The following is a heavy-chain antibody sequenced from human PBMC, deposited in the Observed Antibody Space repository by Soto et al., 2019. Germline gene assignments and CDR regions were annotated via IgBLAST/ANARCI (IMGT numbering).Heavy chain of an antibody. CDR3: ARTNYDSSGSEVDY. V-gene: IGHV4-31*03. CDR1: GGSISSGGYY. D-gene: IGHD3-22*01. Sequence: PSETLSLTCTVSGGSISSGGYYWSWIRQRPGKGLEWIGYIYYSGSTYYNPSLKSRVTISVDTSKNQFSLKLSSVTAADTAVYYCARTNYDSSGSEVDYWGQGTLVTVSS. J-gene: IGHJ4*02. CDR2: IYYSGST.